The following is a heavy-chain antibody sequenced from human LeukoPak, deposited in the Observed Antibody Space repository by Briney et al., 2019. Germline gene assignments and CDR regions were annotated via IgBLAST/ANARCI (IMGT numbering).Heavy chain of an antibody. D-gene: IGHD1-26*01. CDR3: ARHMVGAYFDY. CDR1: GDSISKYY. CDR2: IYHSGST. J-gene: IGHJ4*02. Sequence: PSETLSLTCIVSGDSISKYYWSWIRQPPGKGLEWIGYIYHSGSTNYNPSLKSRVTISADTSKNQFSLKMNSVTAADTAVYFCARHMVGAYFDYWGLGTLVTVSS. V-gene: IGHV4-59*08.